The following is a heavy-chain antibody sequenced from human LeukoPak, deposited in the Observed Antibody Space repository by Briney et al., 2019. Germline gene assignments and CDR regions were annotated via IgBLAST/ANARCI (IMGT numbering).Heavy chain of an antibody. D-gene: IGHD3-10*01. V-gene: IGHV1-69*06. CDR1: GGTFSSYA. CDR3: ARDADRTHYYGSGSYYN. J-gene: IGHJ4*02. Sequence: SVKVSCNASGGTFSSYAISWVRQAPGQGLEWMGGIIPIFGTANYAQKFQGRVTITADKSTSTAYMELSSLRSEDTAVYYCARDADRTHYYGSGSYYNWGQGTLVTVSS. CDR2: IIPIFGTA.